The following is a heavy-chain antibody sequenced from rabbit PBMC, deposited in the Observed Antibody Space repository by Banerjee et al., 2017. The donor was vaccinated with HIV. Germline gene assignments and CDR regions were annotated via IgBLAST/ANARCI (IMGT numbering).Heavy chain of an antibody. CDR3: ARDVGDWGLAL. J-gene: IGHJ6*01. V-gene: IGHV1S40*01. Sequence: QSLEESGGDLVKPGASLTLTCKASGFSFSSSYWICWVRQAPGKGLEWIGCINAGSSGSTYYARWAKGRFTTSKTSSTPVTLQMTSLTAADSATYFCARDVGDWGLALWGPGTLVTVS. D-gene: IGHD2-1*01. CDR2: INAGSSGST. CDR1: GFSFSSSYW.